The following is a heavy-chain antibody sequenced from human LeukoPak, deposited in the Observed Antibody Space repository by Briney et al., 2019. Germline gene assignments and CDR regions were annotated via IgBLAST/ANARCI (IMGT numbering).Heavy chain of an antibody. CDR1: GGTFSSYA. CDR3: ASRGYGSRSTLGFDY. CDR2: IIPIFGTA. V-gene: IGHV1-69*01. J-gene: IGHJ4*02. Sequence: SVKVSCKASGGTFSSYAISWVRQAPGQGLEWMGGIIPIFGTANYAQKFQGRVTITADESTSTAYMELSSLRSEDTAVYYCASRGYGSRSTLGFDYWGQGTLVTVSS. D-gene: IGHD3-10*01.